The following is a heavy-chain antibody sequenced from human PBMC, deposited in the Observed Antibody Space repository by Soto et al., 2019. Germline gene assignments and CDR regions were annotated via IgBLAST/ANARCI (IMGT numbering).Heavy chain of an antibody. D-gene: IGHD6-13*01. CDR2: IWYDGSNK. V-gene: IGHV3-33*01. CDR1: GFTFSSYG. J-gene: IGHJ3*02. CDR3: ARDSLSSSWLYDAFDI. Sequence: GGSLRLSCAASGFTFSSYGMHWVRQAPGKGLEWVAVIWYDGSNKYYADSVKGRFTISRDNSKNTLYLQMNSLRAEDTAVYYCARDSLSSSWLYDAFDIWGQGTMVTVSS.